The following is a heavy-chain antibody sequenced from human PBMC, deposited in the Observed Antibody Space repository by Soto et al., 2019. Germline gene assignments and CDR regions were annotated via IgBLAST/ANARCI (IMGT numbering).Heavy chain of an antibody. CDR2: IRDSDSGGST. CDR3: AKVRVGIDVDFDY. CDR1: GFTFCQHA. Sequence: GGSLRLSWGASGFTFCQHAVTRVRQGPAKGLEWVSTIRDSDSGGSTFYADSVKGRFTISRDDSKNTLYLQMSSLRAEDTAMYYCAKVRVGIDVDFDYWGQGALVTVSS. V-gene: IGHV3-23*01. J-gene: IGHJ4*02. D-gene: IGHD2-21*01.